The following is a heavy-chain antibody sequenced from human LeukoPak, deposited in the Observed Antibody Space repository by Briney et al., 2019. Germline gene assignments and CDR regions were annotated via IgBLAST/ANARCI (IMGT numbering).Heavy chain of an antibody. CDR3: ARDHYYGSGTDV. CDR2: IYYSGST. Sequence: PSQTLSLTCTVSGGSISSGDYYWSWHRQPPGKGLEWIGYIYYSGSTYYNPSLKSRVTISVDTSKNQFSLKLSSVTAADTAVYYCARDHYYGSGTDVWGQGTTVTVSS. CDR1: GGSISSGDYY. J-gene: IGHJ6*02. V-gene: IGHV4-30-4*01. D-gene: IGHD3-10*01.